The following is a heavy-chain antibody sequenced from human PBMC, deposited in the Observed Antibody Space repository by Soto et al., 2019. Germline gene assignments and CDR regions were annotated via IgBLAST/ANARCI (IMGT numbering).Heavy chain of an antibody. V-gene: IGHV4-39*07. J-gene: IGHJ1*01. CDR3: ARVLHDYSNYAEYFQH. CDR1: GGSISSSSYY. Sequence: SETLSLTCTVSGGSISSSSYYWGWIRQPPGKGLEWIGSIYYSGSTYYNPSLKSRVTISVDTSKNQFSLKRSSVTAADTAVYYCARVLHDYSNYAEYFQHWGQGTLVTVSS. CDR2: IYYSGST. D-gene: IGHD4-4*01.